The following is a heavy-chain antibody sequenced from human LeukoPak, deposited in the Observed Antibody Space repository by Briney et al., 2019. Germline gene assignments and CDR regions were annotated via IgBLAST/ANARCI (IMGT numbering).Heavy chain of an antibody. CDR2: ISVSGT. Sequence: SGGSLRLSCTASGFRFGGYSVHWVRQAPGKGLEWLSYISVSGTKHADSVMGRVTVSRDDAKNSLYLQMNGLRAEDTAVYYCARIRGLTLPISYMDVWGKGTTVTVSS. CDR1: GFRFGGYS. D-gene: IGHD2-21*01. J-gene: IGHJ6*03. V-gene: IGHV3-48*04. CDR3: ARIRGLTLPISYMDV.